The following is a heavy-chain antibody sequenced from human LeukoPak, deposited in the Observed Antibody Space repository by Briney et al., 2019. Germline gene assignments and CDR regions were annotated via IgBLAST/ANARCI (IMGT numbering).Heavy chain of an antibody. Sequence: SGGSLRLSCAASGFIFSNYGMHWVRQAPGKGLEWVAIIWYDGSNKYYADSVRGRFTISRDNSKNTLYLQMNSLGAEDTAVYYCGHHESWGQGTLVTVSS. CDR1: GFIFSNYG. J-gene: IGHJ5*02. CDR3: GHHES. CDR2: IWYDGSNK. V-gene: IGHV3-33*01.